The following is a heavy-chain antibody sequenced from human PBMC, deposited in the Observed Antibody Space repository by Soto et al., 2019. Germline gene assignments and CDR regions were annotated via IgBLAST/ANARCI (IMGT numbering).Heavy chain of an antibody. CDR2: IFSGGST. V-gene: IGHV4-4*07. Sequence: QVRLQESGPGLLKPSETLTLTCTVSGGSINTFYWSWVRQPAGKGLEWIGRIFSGGSTRFNPSLESRVATSVDTSKNHFSLNLSSVTAADMAVYYCAREGSYSAYNFAHGIQLWSFDFWGQGALVTVSS. J-gene: IGHJ4*02. CDR1: GGSINTFY. D-gene: IGHD5-12*01. CDR3: AREGSYSAYNFAHGIQLWSFDF.